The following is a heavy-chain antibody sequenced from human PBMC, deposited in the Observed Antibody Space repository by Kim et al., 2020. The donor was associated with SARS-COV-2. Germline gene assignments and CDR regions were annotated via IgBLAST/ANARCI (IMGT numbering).Heavy chain of an antibody. CDR1: GYTFTSYD. Sequence: ASVKVSCKASGYTFTSYDINWVRQATGQGLEWMGWMNPNSGNTGYAQKFQGRVTMTRNTSISTAYMELSSLRSEDTAVYYCARSSAGSSGWYGQLGYWGQGTLVTVSS. CDR2: MNPNSGNT. V-gene: IGHV1-8*01. CDR3: ARSSAGSSGWYGQLGY. D-gene: IGHD6-19*01. J-gene: IGHJ4*02.